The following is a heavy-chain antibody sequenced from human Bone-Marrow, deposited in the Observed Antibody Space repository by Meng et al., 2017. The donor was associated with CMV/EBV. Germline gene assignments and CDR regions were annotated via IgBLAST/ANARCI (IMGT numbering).Heavy chain of an antibody. CDR1: GDSVSSNSAA. J-gene: IGHJ6*02. V-gene: IGHV6-1*01. Sequence: LRLSCAISGDSVSSNSAAWNWIRQSPSRGLEWLGRTYYRSKWYNDYAVSVKSRITINPDTSKNQFSLQLNSVTPEDTAVYYCASESATYLGGRIYYHGMDVWGQGTTVTVSS. CDR2: TYYRSKWYN. CDR3: ASESATYLGGRIYYHGMDV. D-gene: IGHD1-26*01.